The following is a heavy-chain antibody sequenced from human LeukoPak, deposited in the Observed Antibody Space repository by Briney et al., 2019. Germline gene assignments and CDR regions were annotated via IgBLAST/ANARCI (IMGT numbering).Heavy chain of an antibody. D-gene: IGHD2-15*01. CDR3: AKVAADLGYCSGGSCYDFDY. CDR1: GFTFSSYG. J-gene: IGHJ4*02. V-gene: IGHV3-23*01. CDR2: ISGSGGST. Sequence: PGGSLRLSCAASGFTFSSYGMHWVRQAPGKGLEWVSAISGSGGSTYYADSVKGRFTISRDNSKNTLYLQMNSLRAEDTAVYYCAKVAADLGYCSGGSCYDFDYWGQGTLVTVSS.